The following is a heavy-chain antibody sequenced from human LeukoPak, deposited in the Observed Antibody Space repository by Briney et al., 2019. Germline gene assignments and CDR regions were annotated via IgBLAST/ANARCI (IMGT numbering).Heavy chain of an antibody. D-gene: IGHD5-18*01. CDR2: IIPILGIA. CDR3: VRASRDTAMVGDY. CDR1: GGTFSSYA. Sequence: ASVKVSCKASGGTFSSYAISWVRQAPGQGLEWMGRIIPILGIANYAQKFQGRVTITADKSTSTAYMELSSLRSEDTAVYYCVRASRDTAMVGDYWGQGTLVTVSS. V-gene: IGHV1-69*04. J-gene: IGHJ4*02.